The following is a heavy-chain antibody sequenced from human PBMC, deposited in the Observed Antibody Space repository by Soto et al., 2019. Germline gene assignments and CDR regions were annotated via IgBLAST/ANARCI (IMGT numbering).Heavy chain of an antibody. J-gene: IGHJ3*02. CDR3: AKPYNSGSYYVGGAFDI. D-gene: IGHD3-10*01. Sequence: QLLESGGGLVQPGGSLRLSCAASGFSFSSYAMSWVRQAPGKGLDWVSTVSGGGGNTYYADSVRGRFTFSRDNSKHTLYLQMNSLRAEDTAVYYCAKPYNSGSYYVGGAFDIWGQGTMVTVSS. V-gene: IGHV3-23*01. CDR2: VSGGGGNT. CDR1: GFSFSSYA.